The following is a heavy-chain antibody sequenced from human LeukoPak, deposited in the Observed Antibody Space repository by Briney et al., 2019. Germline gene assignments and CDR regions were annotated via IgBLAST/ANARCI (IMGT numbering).Heavy chain of an antibody. CDR2: IKEDGSER. Sequence: GGSLRLSCEGSAFIFSGHWMNWVRQTPGKGLEWVASIKEDGSERQYVDSVKGRFSISRDNAKNSLYLQMIGLRAEDTGIYFCARGTTWSPLDFDCWGQGTQVTVSS. CDR3: ARGTTWSPLDFDC. D-gene: IGHD3-3*01. CDR1: AFIFSGHW. J-gene: IGHJ4*02. V-gene: IGHV3-7*01.